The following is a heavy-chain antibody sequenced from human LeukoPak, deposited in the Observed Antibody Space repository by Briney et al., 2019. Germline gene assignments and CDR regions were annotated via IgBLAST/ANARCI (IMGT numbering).Heavy chain of an antibody. CDR2: ISGGGDST. V-gene: IGHV3-23*01. J-gene: IGHJ4*02. Sequence: GGSLRLSCAASGFTFSSYAMSWVRQAPGKGLEWVSSISGGGDSTYYADSVKGRFTISRDNSKNTLYLQMNRLRAEDTAVYYCAKAIYSGSYYFDYWGQGTLVTVSS. D-gene: IGHD1-26*01. CDR1: GFTFSSYA. CDR3: AKAIYSGSYYFDY.